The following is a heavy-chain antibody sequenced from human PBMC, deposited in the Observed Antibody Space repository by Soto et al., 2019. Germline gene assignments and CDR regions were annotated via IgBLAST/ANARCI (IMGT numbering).Heavy chain of an antibody. CDR2: INAGNGNT. V-gene: IGHV1-3*01. Sequence: PSVKVSCKASGYTFTSYAMHWVRQAPGQRLEWMGWINAGNGNTKYSQKFQGRVTITRDTSASTAYMELSSLRSEDTAVYYCARSRVSHSSGWYDHYFDYWGQGTLVTVSS. J-gene: IGHJ4*02. CDR3: ARSRVSHSSGWYDHYFDY. CDR1: GYTFTSYA. D-gene: IGHD6-19*01.